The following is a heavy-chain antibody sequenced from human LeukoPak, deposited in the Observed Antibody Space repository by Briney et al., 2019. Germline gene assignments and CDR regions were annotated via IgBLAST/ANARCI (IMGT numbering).Heavy chain of an antibody. CDR1: DVSITNGAYC. J-gene: IGHJ4*02. D-gene: IGHD3-16*01. Sequence: SETLSLTCSVSDVSITNGAYCWSWIRQPPGKGLEWIGYIYYSGSTNYNPSLKSRVTISVDTSKNQFSLKLSSVTAADTAVYYCARRGSYYFDYWGQGTLVTVSS. CDR2: IYYSGST. V-gene: IGHV4-61*08. CDR3: ARRGSYYFDY.